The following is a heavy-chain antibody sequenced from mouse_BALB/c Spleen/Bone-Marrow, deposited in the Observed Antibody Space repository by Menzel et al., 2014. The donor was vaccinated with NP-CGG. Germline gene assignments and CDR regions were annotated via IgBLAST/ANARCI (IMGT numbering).Heavy chain of an antibody. CDR2: IWAGGST. D-gene: IGHD4-1*01. J-gene: IGHJ1*01. CDR3: DRDWDWYFDV. Sequence: VQRVESGPGLVAPSQSLSITCPVSGFSLTSYGVHWVRQTPGKGLEWLGAIWAGGSTNYNSALMSRLNISKDNSKSQVYLKMNSLQADDTDMCYCDRDWDWYFDVWGAGTTVTVSS. V-gene: IGHV2-9*02. CDR1: GFSLTSYG.